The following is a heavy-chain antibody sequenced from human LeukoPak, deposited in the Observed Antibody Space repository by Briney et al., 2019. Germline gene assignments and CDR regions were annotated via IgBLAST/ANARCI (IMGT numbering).Heavy chain of an antibody. D-gene: IGHD2-2*01. Sequence: ASVKVSCKASGYTFTSYAMHWVRQAPGQRLEWMGWINAGNGNTKYSQKFQGRVTITRDTSASTAYMEPSSLRSEDTAVYYCARGRSWGYCSSTSCFLGTYNYGDYCDYWGQGTLVTVSS. J-gene: IGHJ4*02. V-gene: IGHV1-3*01. CDR3: ARGRSWGYCSSTSCFLGTYNYGDYCDY. CDR2: INAGNGNT. CDR1: GYTFTSYA.